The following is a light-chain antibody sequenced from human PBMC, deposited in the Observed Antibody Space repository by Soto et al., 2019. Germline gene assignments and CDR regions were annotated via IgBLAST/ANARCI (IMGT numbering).Light chain of an antibody. CDR3: QHYNSYSEA. CDR1: QTISSW. CDR2: KAS. Sequence: DIQIAQSPSTLYGSGEDEVTITCRASQTISSWLAWYQQKPGKAPKLLIYKASTLKSGVPSRFSGSGSGTEFTLTISSLQPDDFATYYCQHYNSYSEAFGQGTKVDI. J-gene: IGKJ1*01. V-gene: IGKV1-5*03.